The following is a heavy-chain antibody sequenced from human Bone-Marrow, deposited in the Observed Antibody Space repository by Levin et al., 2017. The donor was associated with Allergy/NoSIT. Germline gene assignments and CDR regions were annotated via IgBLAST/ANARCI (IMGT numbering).Heavy chain of an antibody. CDR1: GFPFSNSW. CDR2: IRQDGDDK. D-gene: IGHD6-25*01. CDR3: ATSLDAAAND. Sequence: AGGSLRLSCAASGFPFSNSWMAWVRQAPGKGLEWVANIRQDGDDKYYMDSVKGRFTISRDNAKNSLYLQMNSLRVEDTAVYYCATSLDAAANDWGQGTLVTVSS. V-gene: IGHV3-7*03. J-gene: IGHJ4*02.